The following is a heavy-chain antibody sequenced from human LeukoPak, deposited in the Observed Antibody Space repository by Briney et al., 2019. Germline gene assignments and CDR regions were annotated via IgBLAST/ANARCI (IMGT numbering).Heavy chain of an antibody. CDR2: IIPIFGTA. CDR1: GGTFSSYA. CDR3: ARDSGYEMGYYCGMDV. J-gene: IGHJ6*02. Sequence: SVKVSCKASGGTFSSYAISWVRQAPGQGLEWMGGIIPIFGTANYAQKFQGRVTITADESTSTAYMELSSLRSEDTAVYYCARDSGYEMGYYCGMDVWGQGTTVTVSS. D-gene: IGHD5-12*01. V-gene: IGHV1-69*01.